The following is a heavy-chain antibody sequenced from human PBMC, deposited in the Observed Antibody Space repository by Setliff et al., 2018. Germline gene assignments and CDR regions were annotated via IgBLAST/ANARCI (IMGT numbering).Heavy chain of an antibody. CDR1: GFTFSGYY. CDR3: ARDITRDGYNSGAFDI. V-gene: IGHV3-11*04. D-gene: IGHD5-12*01. Sequence: GGSLRLSCAASGFTFSGYYMTWIRQAPGKGLEWVSYISGSSGGIYYADSVKGRFTISRDNAKKSLYMEMNSLRAEDTAVYYCARDITRDGYNSGAFDIWGQGTMVTVS. CDR2: ISGSSGGI. J-gene: IGHJ3*02.